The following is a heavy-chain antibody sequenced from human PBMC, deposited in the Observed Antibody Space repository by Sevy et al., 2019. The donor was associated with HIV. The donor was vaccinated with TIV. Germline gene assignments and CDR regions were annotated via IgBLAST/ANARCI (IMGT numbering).Heavy chain of an antibody. J-gene: IGHJ4*02. Sequence: GGSLRLSCSASGFTFSSYAMHWVRQAPGKGLEYVSAISSNGGSTYYADSVKGRFTISRDNSKNTLYLQMSSLRAEDTAVYYCVKDPPTVTFFMQEKKNYYFDYWGQGTLVTVSS. V-gene: IGHV3-64D*06. CDR1: GFTFSSYA. CDR2: ISSNGGST. D-gene: IGHD4-17*01. CDR3: VKDPPTVTFFMQEKKNYYFDY.